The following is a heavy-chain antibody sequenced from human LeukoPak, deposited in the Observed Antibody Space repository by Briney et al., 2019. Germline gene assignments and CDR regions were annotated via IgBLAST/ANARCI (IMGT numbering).Heavy chain of an antibody. D-gene: IGHD3-10*01. CDR1: GGTFSSYA. CDR3: ARVPYYGSGSWRFDP. J-gene: IGHJ5*02. CDR2: IIPIFGTA. V-gene: IGHV1-69*13. Sequence: ASVKVSCKASGGTFSSYAISWVRQAPGQGLEWMGGIIPIFGTANYAQKFQGRVTITADESTSTAYMELSSLRSEDTAVYYCARVPYYGSGSWRFDPWAREPWSPSPQ.